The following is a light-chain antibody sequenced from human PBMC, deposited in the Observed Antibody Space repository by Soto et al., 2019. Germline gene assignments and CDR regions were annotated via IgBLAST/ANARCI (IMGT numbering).Light chain of an antibody. V-gene: IGKV1-5*01. CDR1: QSIGPW. CDR3: QQLNSFQQIT. J-gene: IGKJ5*01. CDR2: DVS. Sequence: DIQMTQAPSTLSASVGDRVTITCRGIQSIGPWVAWYQQKPGEAPKFLIYDVSNVDSGVPSRFTASGSGTDFTLTLNSLQPEDFETYYCQQLNSFQQITLGQGTRLEI.